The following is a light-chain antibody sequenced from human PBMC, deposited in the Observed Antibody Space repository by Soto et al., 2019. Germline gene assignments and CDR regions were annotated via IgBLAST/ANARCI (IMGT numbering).Light chain of an antibody. V-gene: IGKV1-5*03. CDR1: QSISSW. Sequence: DIQMTQSPSTLSASVGDRVTITCRASQSISSWLAWYQQKPGKAPKLLIYKASSLESGVPSRFSGSGSGTEFTLTIISLQPDDFATYYCQQFHSFSPTFGQGTKV. CDR3: QQFHSFSPT. CDR2: KAS. J-gene: IGKJ1*01.